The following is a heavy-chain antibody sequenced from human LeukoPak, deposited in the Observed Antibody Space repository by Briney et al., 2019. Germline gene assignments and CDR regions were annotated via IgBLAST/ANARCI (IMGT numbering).Heavy chain of an antibody. Sequence: SVKVSCTASGGTFSSYAISWVRQAPGQGLEWMGGIIPIFGTANYAQKFQGRVTITADESTSTAYMELSSLRSEDTAVYYCARASDYGEQSADYWGQGTLVTVSS. J-gene: IGHJ4*02. CDR2: IIPIFGTA. CDR1: GGTFSSYA. V-gene: IGHV1-69*13. D-gene: IGHD4-17*01. CDR3: ARASDYGEQSADY.